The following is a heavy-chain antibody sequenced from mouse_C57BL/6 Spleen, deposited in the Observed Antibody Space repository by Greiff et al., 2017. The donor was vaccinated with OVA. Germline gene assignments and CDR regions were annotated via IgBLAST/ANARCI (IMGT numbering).Heavy chain of an antibody. V-gene: IGHV3-6*01. Sequence: ESGPGLVKPSQSLSLTCSVTGYSITSGYYWNWIRQFPGNKLEWMGYISYDGSNNYNPSLKNRISITRDTSKNQFFLKLNSVTTEDTATYYCARGDDGYYDFDYWGQGTTLTVSS. CDR1: GYSITSGYY. J-gene: IGHJ2*01. CDR3: ARGDDGYYDFDY. D-gene: IGHD2-3*01. CDR2: ISYDGSN.